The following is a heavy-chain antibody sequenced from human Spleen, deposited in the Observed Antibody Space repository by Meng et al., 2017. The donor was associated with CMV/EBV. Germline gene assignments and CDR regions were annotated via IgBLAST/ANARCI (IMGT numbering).Heavy chain of an antibody. CDR3: AREGGFVVVPAAKDY. V-gene: IGHV3-48*04. J-gene: IGHJ4*02. CDR2: ISSSSGTI. Sequence: GESLKISCAASGFTFSSYNMNWVRQAPGKGLEWVSHISSSSGTINYADSVKGRFTISRDNAKNSLYLQMNGLRVEDTAVYYCAREGGFVVVPAAKDYWGQGTLVTVSS. CDR1: GFTFSSYN. D-gene: IGHD2-2*01.